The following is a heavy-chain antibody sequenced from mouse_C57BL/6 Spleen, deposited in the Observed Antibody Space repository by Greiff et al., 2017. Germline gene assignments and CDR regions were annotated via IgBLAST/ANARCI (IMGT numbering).Heavy chain of an antibody. CDR1: GYSITSGYY. V-gene: IGHV3-6*01. D-gene: IGHD2-3*01. CDR2: ISYDGSN. CDR3: AREVTNFDY. J-gene: IGHJ2*01. Sequence: VQLKESGPGLVKPSQSLSLTCSVTGYSITSGYYWNWIRQFPGNKLEWMGYISYDGSNNYNPSLKNRISITRDTSKNQFFLKLNSVTTEDTATYYCAREVTNFDYWGQGTTLTVSS.